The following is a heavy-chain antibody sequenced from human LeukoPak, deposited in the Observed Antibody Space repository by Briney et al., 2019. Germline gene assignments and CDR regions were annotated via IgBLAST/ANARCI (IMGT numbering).Heavy chain of an antibody. V-gene: IGHV3-21*01. J-gene: IGHJ4*02. CDR3: AKDFITMVRGG. D-gene: IGHD3-10*01. CDR1: GFTFSSYG. CDR2: ISSSSSYI. Sequence: GGSLRLSCAASGFTFSSYGMHWVRQAPGKGLEWVSSISSSSSYIYYADSVKGRFTISRDNSKNTLYLQMNSLRAEDTAVYYCAKDFITMVRGGWGQGTLVTVSS.